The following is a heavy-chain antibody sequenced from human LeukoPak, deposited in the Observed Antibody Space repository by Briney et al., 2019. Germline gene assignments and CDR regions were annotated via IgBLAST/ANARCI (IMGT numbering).Heavy chain of an antibody. J-gene: IGHJ3*01. V-gene: IGHV3-20*04. CDR3: ARDGSYIGLDV. Sequence: GGSLRRSCAASGFTFENHGMSWVRQAPGKGLEWVSGLNWNGGSTSYADSVKGRFTISRDNAKKSLYLQMNSLRAEDTALYYCARDGSYIGLDVWGQGTMVTVSS. CDR2: LNWNGGST. CDR1: GFTFENHG. D-gene: IGHD1-26*01.